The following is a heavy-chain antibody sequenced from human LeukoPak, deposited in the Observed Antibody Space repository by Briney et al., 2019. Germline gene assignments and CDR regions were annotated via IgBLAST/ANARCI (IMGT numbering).Heavy chain of an antibody. D-gene: IGHD2-15*01. Sequence: SETLSLTCTVSGGSISSYYWSWIRQPAGKGLEWIGRIYASGSTNSNPSLKSRVTLSLDTSKNQFSLKLSSVTAADTAVYYCARVGGAAKVRYSDYWGQGTLVTVSS. J-gene: IGHJ4*02. CDR2: IYASGST. CDR1: GGSISSYY. V-gene: IGHV4-4*07. CDR3: ARVGGAAKVRYSDY.